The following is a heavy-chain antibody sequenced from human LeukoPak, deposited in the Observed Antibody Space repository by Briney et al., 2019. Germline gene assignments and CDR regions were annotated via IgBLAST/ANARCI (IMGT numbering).Heavy chain of an antibody. CDR2: IYHSGST. CDR3: ARDYMQLGVPPYDY. CDR1: GYSISSGYY. D-gene: IGHD6-13*01. J-gene: IGHJ4*02. V-gene: IGHV4-38-2*02. Sequence: SETLSLTCAVSGYSISSGYYWGWIRQPPGKGLEWIGSIYHSGSTYYNPSLKSRVTISVDTSKNQFSLKLSSVTAADTAVYYCARDYMQLGVPPYDYWGQGTLVTVSS.